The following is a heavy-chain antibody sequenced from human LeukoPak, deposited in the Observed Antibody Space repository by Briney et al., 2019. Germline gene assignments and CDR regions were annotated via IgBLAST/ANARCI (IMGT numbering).Heavy chain of an antibody. CDR3: TRDLKGSYDPSIFDY. D-gene: IGHD5-12*01. CDR2: IRSKGYGGTT. CDR1: GFTFGDYA. V-gene: IGHV3-49*04. Sequence: GRSLRLFCTPSGFTFGDYAMSWVRQAPGKGREWVGFIRSKGYGGTTEYAASVKGRFTISRDNSKSMAYLQMNSLKAEDTAVYYCTRDLKGSYDPSIFDYWGQGTLVTVSS. J-gene: IGHJ4*02.